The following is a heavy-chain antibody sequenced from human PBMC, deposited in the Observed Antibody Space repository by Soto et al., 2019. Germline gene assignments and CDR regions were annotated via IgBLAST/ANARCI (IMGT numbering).Heavy chain of an antibody. CDR3: TSLAYTSTWYGMDV. CDR1: GFTFSDSA. D-gene: IGHD6-13*01. Sequence: LRLSCAASGFTFSDSAVHWVRQASGGGLEWVGRIRSKSDSYGTAYAASVKGRFTISRDDSKNTAYLQMNSLKIEDTAVYYCTSLAYTSTWYGMDVWGQGTTVTVSS. CDR2: IRSKSDSYGT. V-gene: IGHV3-73*01. J-gene: IGHJ6*02.